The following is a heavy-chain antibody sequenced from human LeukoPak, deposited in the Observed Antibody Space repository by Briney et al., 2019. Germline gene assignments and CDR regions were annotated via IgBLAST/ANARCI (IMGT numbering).Heavy chain of an antibody. J-gene: IGHJ6*02. CDR3: AAGCSGGSCPSYYYYGMDV. CDR2: MNPNSGNT. CDR1: GYTFTSYD. V-gene: IGHV1-8*01. D-gene: IGHD2-15*01. Sequence: ASVKVSCKASGYTFTSYDINWVRQATGQGLEWMGWMNPNSGNTGYAQKFQGRVTMTRNTSISTAYMELGSLRSEDTAVYYCAAGCSGGSCPSYYYYGMDVWGQGTTVTVSS.